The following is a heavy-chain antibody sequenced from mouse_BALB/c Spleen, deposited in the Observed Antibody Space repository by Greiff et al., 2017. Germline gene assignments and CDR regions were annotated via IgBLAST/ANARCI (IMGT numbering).Heavy chain of an antibody. CDR3: TRDDRYDGGYAMDY. D-gene: IGHD2-14*01. CDR1: GFTFTSYW. Sequence: VQLQQSGTVLARPGASVKMSCKASGFTFTSYWMHWVKQRPGQGLEWIGAIYPGNSDTSYNQKFKGKAKLTAVTSTSTAYMGLSSLTNEDSAVYYCTRDDRYDGGYAMDYWGQGTSVTVSS. J-gene: IGHJ4*01. V-gene: IGHV1-5*01. CDR2: IYPGNSDT.